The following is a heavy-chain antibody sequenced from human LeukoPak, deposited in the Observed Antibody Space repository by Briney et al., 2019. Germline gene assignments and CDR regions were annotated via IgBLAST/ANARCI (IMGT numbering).Heavy chain of an antibody. Sequence: GGSLRLSCAASGFTFSNAWMSWVRQAPGKGLEWVSAISGSGDSTYSTDSVKGRFTISRDNSKNTLYLQMNSLRAEDTAVYYCAKKVPANWGSYFDYWGQGTLVTVSS. D-gene: IGHD7-27*01. J-gene: IGHJ4*02. CDR3: AKKVPANWGSYFDY. CDR2: ISGSGDST. V-gene: IGHV3-23*01. CDR1: GFTFSNAW.